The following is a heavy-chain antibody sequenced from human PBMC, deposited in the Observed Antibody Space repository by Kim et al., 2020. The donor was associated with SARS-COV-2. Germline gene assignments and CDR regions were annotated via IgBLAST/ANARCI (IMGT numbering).Heavy chain of an antibody. J-gene: IGHJ4*02. Sequence: TENAPSVKGRFTSSRADSKSIAYLQMNSLKTEDTAVYYCTSGVVTTLDYWGQGTLVTVSS. V-gene: IGHV3-49*02. D-gene: IGHD2-21*02. CDR3: TSGVVTTLDY. CDR2: T.